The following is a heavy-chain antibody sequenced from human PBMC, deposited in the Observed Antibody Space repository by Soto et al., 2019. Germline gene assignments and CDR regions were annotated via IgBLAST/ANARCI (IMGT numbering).Heavy chain of an antibody. V-gene: IGHV4-30-4*01. CDR1: GGSISSGDYY. CDR3: ARGPSGDKVDY. CDR2: IYNSGTT. J-gene: IGHJ4*02. Sequence: SETLSLTCTVSGGSISSGDYYWSWIRQPPGKGLEWIGYIYNSGTTYNNPSLTSRVTISVDTSNNQFSLKLSSVTAADTAVYYCARGPSGDKVDYWGQGTLVTVSS. D-gene: IGHD7-27*01.